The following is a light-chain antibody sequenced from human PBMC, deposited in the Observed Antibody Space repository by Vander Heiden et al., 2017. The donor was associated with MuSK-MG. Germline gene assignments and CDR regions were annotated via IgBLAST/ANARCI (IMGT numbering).Light chain of an antibody. Sequence: SSELTQAPAVSVALRPTVRITSQGDSRRSYYASWDQKKPGQAPVLVIYGKKNRPSGIRDRFPGSSSGNRASLTITGAQAEDEADYDCNCRDSSGNSEVVGGGTKLTVL. CDR2: GKK. V-gene: IGLV3-19*01. CDR3: NCRDSSGNSEV. CDR1: SRRSYY. J-gene: IGLJ3*02.